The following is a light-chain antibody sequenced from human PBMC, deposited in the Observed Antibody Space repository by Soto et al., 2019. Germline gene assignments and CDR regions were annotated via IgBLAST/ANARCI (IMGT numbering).Light chain of an antibody. CDR3: CSYAGSSTWV. CDR2: EGS. J-gene: IGLJ3*02. V-gene: IGLV2-23*01. Sequence: SVLTQPASVSGSPGESITISCIGTKNDIGSYRFVSWYQQHPGEAPKLMISEGSKRPSGTSNRFSGSKSGNTASLRISGLQADDEADYYCCSYAGSSTWVFGGGTKVTVL. CDR1: KNDIGSYRF.